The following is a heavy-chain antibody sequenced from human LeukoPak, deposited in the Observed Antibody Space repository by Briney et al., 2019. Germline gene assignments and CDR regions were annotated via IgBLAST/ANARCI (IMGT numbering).Heavy chain of an antibody. J-gene: IGHJ4*02. D-gene: IGHD6-19*01. CDR2: INHSGST. Sequence: SETLSLTCAVYGGSFSGYYWSWIRQPPGKGLEWIGEINHSGSTNYNPSLKSRVTISVDTSKNQFSLKLSSVTAADTAVYYCARETSSGWYEENDYWGQGTLVTVSS. CDR1: GGSFSGYY. V-gene: IGHV4-34*01. CDR3: ARETSSGWYEENDY.